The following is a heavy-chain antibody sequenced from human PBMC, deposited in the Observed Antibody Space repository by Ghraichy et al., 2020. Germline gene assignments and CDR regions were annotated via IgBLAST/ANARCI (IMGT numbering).Heavy chain of an antibody. J-gene: IGHJ6*03. Sequence: GGSLRLSCAASGFTFRNYWMNWVRQVPGKGLVWVSRINGVGGATTYADSVKGRFTIFRDNVKNTLYLDMNSLRAEDTAVYYCTRDQATGSWAGYYYYMDVWGKGTTVTVSS. CDR2: INGVGGAT. CDR3: TRDQATGSWAGYYYYMDV. D-gene: IGHD3-10*01. V-gene: IGHV3-74*03. CDR1: GFTFRNYW.